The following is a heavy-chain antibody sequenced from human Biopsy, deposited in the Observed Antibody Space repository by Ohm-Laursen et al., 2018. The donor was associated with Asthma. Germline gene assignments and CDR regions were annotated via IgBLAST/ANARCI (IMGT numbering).Heavy chain of an antibody. V-gene: IGHV3-53*05. D-gene: IGHD1-26*01. J-gene: IGHJ4*02. CDR1: GFTVSRDH. Sequence: GSLRLSCAASGFTVSRDHMFWVRQAPGKGLEWVSVIYSGGTSHTADSVRGRFTISRDFSKNTLYLQMNSLRAEDTAVYYCARDAWELQKPYAYYFDYWGQGTLVTVSS. CDR2: IYSGGTS. CDR3: ARDAWELQKPYAYYFDY.